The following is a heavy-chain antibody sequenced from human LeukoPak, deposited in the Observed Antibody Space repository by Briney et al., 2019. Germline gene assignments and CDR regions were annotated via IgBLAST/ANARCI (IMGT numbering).Heavy chain of an antibody. CDR1: GFTFDDYG. V-gene: IGHV3-23*01. J-gene: IGHJ6*03. Sequence: GGSLRLSCAASGFTFDDYGMSWVRQAPGKGLEWVSAIRGSGGSTYYADSVKGRFTISRDNSKNTLYLQMGSLRAEDMAVYYCARDYSSGWYADYYMDVWGKGTTVTISS. D-gene: IGHD6-19*01. CDR2: IRGSGGST. CDR3: ARDYSSGWYADYYMDV.